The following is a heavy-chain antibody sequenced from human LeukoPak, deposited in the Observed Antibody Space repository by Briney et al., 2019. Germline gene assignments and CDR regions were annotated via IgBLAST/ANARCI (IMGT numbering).Heavy chain of an antibody. J-gene: IGHJ4*02. V-gene: IGHV4-39*01. CDR3: ARHTRNTYYYGSGSSAIDY. D-gene: IGHD3-10*01. CDR2: IYYSGST. Sequence: SETLSLTCTVSGGSISSSSYYWGWIRQPPGKGLEWIGSIYYSGSTYYNSSLKSRVTISVDTSKNQFSLKLSSVTAADTAVYYCARHTRNTYYYGSGSSAIDYWGQGTLVTVSS. CDR1: GGSISSSSYY.